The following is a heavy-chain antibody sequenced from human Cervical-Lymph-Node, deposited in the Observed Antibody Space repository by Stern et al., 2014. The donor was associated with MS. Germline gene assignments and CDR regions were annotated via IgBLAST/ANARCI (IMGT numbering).Heavy chain of an antibody. D-gene: IGHD2-2*01. CDR1: GFTLRSYA. V-gene: IGHV3-13*01. CDR2: IGTEGNT. Sequence: EMQLVESGGGLVQPGGSLRLSCAASGFTLRSYAMHWVRQATGKGLEWVSGIGTEGNTFHPGSVKGPFTISRDTAKNSLYLQMKSLGAGDTAVYYCARGFEGVGPSDWYFDLWGRGTLVTVSS. J-gene: IGHJ2*01. CDR3: ARGFEGVGPSDWYFDL.